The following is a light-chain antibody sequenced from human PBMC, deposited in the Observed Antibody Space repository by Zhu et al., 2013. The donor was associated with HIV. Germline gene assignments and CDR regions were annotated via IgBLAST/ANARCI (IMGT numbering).Light chain of an antibody. J-gene: IGKJ1*01. CDR1: QGIRNQ. V-gene: IGKV1-17*01. Sequence: QLTQSPSSLSASVGDRVTITCRASQGIRNQLGWYQQKPGKAPKRLIYVASSLQGGVPSRFSGSGSGTEFTLTISSLEPEDFATYYCLQHNTYPRTFGQGTKVEIK. CDR3: LQHNTYPRT. CDR2: VAS.